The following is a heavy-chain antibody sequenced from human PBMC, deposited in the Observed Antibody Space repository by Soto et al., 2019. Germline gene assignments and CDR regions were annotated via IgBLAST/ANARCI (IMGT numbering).Heavy chain of an antibody. CDR2: ISYDGSNK. CDR1: GFTFSSYG. CDR3: AKSRDFGGGMDV. J-gene: IGHJ6*02. V-gene: IGHV3-30*18. D-gene: IGHD3-10*01. Sequence: QVQLVDSGGGVVQPGRSLRLSCAASGFTFSSYGMHWVRRAPGKGLEWVALISYDGSNKYYADSVKGRFTISRDNSKNTLYLQMNSLRAEDTAVYYCAKSRDFGGGMDVWGQGTTVTVSS.